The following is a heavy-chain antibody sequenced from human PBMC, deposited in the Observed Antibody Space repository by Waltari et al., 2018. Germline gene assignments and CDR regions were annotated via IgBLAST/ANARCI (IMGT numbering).Heavy chain of an antibody. D-gene: IGHD5-12*01. J-gene: IGHJ6*02. CDR2: INPSGGST. V-gene: IGHV1-46*01. CDR1: GYTFTSYY. Sequence: QVQLVRSGAEVKKPGASVKVSCKASGYTFTSYYMHWVRQAPGQGLEWMGIINPSGGSTSYAQKFQGRVTMTRDTSTSTVYMELSSLRSEDTAVYYCARVYRDVEGLVATHGMDVWGQGTTVTVSS. CDR3: ARVYRDVEGLVATHGMDV.